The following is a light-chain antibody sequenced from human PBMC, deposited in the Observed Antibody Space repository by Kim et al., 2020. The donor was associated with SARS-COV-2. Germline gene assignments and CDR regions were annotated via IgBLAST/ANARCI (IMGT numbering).Light chain of an antibody. CDR2: RDS. J-gene: IGLJ2*01. V-gene: IGLV3-9*01. Sequence: SVALGRTARITCGGNKMGRKKVHGYQQKPGQAPVLVIYRDSNRPSGIPERFSGSNAGNTATLTISRAEAGDEADYYCQVWDSSTVVFGGGTQLTVL. CDR1: KMGRKK. CDR3: QVWDSSTVV.